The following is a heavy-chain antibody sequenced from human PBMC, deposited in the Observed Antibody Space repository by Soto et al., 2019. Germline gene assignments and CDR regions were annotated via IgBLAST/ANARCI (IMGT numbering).Heavy chain of an antibody. D-gene: IGHD4-4*01. CDR3: ASGGTTVNRRFDF. V-gene: IGHV1-69*01. CDR1: GGTSSSYA. J-gene: IGHJ4*02. Sequence: QVQVVQSGAEVKKPGSSVRVSCKASGGTSSSYAITWMRQAPGQGLEWMGGIIPIFDTTDYAQKFQGRVTFTADESTSTVYMELSSLTSEDTAVYYCASGGTTVNRRFDFWGQGTRVTVSS. CDR2: IIPIFDTT.